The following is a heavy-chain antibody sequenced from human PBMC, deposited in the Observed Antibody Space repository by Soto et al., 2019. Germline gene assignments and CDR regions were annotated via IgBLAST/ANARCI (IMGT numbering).Heavy chain of an antibody. Sequence: PSETLSLTCTVSGGSITSDYWNWIRQPLGKRLEWIAYVSHSGITNYNPSLQSRVTISIDTSKNEFSLRLSSVTAADTAVYYCASGFYDSSGYSEAFDIWGRGTLVTVSS. J-gene: IGHJ3*02. CDR1: GGSITSDY. D-gene: IGHD3-22*01. CDR2: VSHSGIT. CDR3: ASGFYDSSGYSEAFDI. V-gene: IGHV4-59*01.